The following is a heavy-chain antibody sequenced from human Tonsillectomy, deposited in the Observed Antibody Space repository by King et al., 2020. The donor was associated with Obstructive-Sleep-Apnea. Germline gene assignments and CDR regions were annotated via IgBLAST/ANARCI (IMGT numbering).Heavy chain of an antibody. V-gene: IGHV3-33*01. CDR3: ARGTTQSDY. Sequence: VQLVESGGGVVQPGRSLRLSCAASGFTFSSYGLHWVRQDPGKGLEWVALIWYHGGNEYYADSVKGRFTISRDISKSTLYLQMNSLRAEDTAVYYCARGTTQSDYWGQGTLVTVSS. CDR2: IWYHGGNE. CDR1: GFTFSSYG. D-gene: IGHD4-11*01. J-gene: IGHJ4*02.